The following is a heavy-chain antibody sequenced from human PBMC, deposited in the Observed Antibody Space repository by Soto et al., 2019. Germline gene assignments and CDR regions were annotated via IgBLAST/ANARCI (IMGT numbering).Heavy chain of an antibody. CDR3: ARGDIVVVPAAMNYYYGMDV. CDR1: GGTFSSYA. Sequence: ASVKVSCKASGGTFSSYAISWVRQAPGQGLEWMGGIIPIFGTANYAQKFQGRVTITADESTSTAYMELSSLRSEDTAVYYCARGDIVVVPAAMNYYYGMDVWGQGTTVTVSS. D-gene: IGHD2-2*01. CDR2: IIPIFGTA. V-gene: IGHV1-69*13. J-gene: IGHJ6*02.